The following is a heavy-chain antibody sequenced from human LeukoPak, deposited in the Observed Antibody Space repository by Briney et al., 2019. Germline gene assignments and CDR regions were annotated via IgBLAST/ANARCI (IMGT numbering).Heavy chain of an antibody. CDR2: ISGGRSGST. CDR3: AKDHANTPVVTN. Sequence: GGSLGLSCAASGFTFSSYSMNWVRQAPGKGLEWVAVISGGRSGSTYYADAVTGRVTVSRDNSKHTVDLQMNNLRVDDTAIYYCAKDHANTPVVTNWGQGILVSVSS. J-gene: IGHJ4*02. V-gene: IGHV3-23*01. D-gene: IGHD2-21*02. CDR1: GFTFSSYS.